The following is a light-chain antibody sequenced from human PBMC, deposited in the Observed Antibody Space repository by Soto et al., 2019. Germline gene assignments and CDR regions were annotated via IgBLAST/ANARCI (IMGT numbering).Light chain of an antibody. J-gene: IGKJ1*01. CDR3: QRYNDWPQT. CDR1: QSVSSN. V-gene: IGKV3-15*01. CDR2: GAS. Sequence: EIVMTQSPGTLSLSPRERATLSCRASQSVSSNLAWYQQIPGQAPRLLIYGASTRATGIPARFSGRGSGTEFILSISSLQSEDFAVYYCQRYNDWPQTFGLGTKV.